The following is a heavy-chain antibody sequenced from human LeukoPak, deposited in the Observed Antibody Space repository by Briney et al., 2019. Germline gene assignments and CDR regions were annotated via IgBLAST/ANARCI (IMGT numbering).Heavy chain of an antibody. CDR2: ISYDGSNK. J-gene: IGHJ4*02. Sequence: GGSLRLSCAASGFTFSSYGMHWVRQAPGKGLEWVAVISYDGSNKYYADSVKGRFTISRDNSKNTLYLQMNSLRAEDTAVYYCAKDPPSGSSTSFDYWGQGTLVTASS. D-gene: IGHD6-6*01. V-gene: IGHV3-30*18. CDR3: AKDPPSGSSTSFDY. CDR1: GFTFSSYG.